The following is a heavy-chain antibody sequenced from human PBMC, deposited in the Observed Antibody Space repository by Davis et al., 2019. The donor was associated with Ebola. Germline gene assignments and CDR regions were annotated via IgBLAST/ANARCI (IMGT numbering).Heavy chain of an antibody. CDR3: VSLLH. CDR1: GFTFSDNY. J-gene: IGHJ4*02. Sequence: PGGSLRLSCAASGFTFSDNYMTWIRQAPGKGLAWVAYISYSGATIYYADSVKGRFTISRDNAKNSLHLQMNSLRVEDTAMYYCVSLLHWGQGARVTVSS. V-gene: IGHV3-11*01. CDR2: ISYSGATI.